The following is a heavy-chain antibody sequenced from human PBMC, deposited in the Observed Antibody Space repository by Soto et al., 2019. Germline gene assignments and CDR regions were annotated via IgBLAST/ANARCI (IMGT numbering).Heavy chain of an antibody. CDR3: ARMGDVPYYYYGLDV. V-gene: IGHV1-18*01. J-gene: IGHJ6*02. CDR1: GYSFTRYG. D-gene: IGHD3-16*01. CDR2: ISGYNANT. Sequence: QVQLVQSGAEVKKPGASVKVSCKASGYSFTRYGISWVRQAPGQGLEWMGWISGYNANTNYPENLQGRVTMTTDTSMSTAYMEVWNLISDDTAVYYCARMGDVPYYYYGLDVWRQGTTVTVSS.